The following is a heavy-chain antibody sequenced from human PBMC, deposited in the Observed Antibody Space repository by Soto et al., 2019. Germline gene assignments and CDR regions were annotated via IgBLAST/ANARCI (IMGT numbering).Heavy chain of an antibody. J-gene: IGHJ4*02. D-gene: IGHD6-19*01. Sequence: EVQLVESGGGSVQPGGSLRLSCAASGFTFSTFSMNWVRQAPGRGLEWISYISGGGRPISYGDSVKGRFTISRDNAKNSLYLQMESLTDEDTAVYYCARDLGWAFDSWGQGTLVTVSS. V-gene: IGHV3-48*02. CDR2: ISGGGRPI. CDR3: ARDLGWAFDS. CDR1: GFTFSTFS.